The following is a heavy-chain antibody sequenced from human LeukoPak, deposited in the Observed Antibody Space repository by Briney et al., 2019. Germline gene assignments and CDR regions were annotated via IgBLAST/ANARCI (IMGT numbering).Heavy chain of an antibody. V-gene: IGHV3-30*04. J-gene: IGHJ4*02. CDR2: ISYDGSNK. Sequence: GSLRLSCAASGFTFSSYAMHWVRQAPGKGLEWVAVISYDGSNKYYADSVKGRFTISRDNSKNTLYLQMNSLRAEDTAVYYCARSSSWPPRFDYWGQGTLVTVSS. CDR1: GFTFSSYA. D-gene: IGHD6-13*01. CDR3: ARSSSWPPRFDY.